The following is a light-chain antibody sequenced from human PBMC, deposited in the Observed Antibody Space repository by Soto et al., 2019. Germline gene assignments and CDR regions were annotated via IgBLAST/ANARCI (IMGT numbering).Light chain of an antibody. V-gene: IGLV2-8*01. CDR1: SRDVGGYNY. Sequence: QSALTQPPSASGSPGQSLTISCTGTSRDVGGYNYVSWYQQHPGKAPKLLIYDVTKRPSGVPDRFSGSKSGNTASLTVSGLQAEDEADYYRSSYAVSNNFYVFGTGTKLTVL. J-gene: IGLJ1*01. CDR2: DVT. CDR3: SSYAVSNNFYV.